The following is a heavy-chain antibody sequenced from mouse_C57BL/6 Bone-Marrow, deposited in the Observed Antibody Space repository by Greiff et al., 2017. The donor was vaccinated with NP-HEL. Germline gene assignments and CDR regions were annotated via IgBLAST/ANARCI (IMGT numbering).Heavy chain of an antibody. CDR3: STVVAYYYAMDY. CDR2: IRLKSDNYAT. Sequence: EVQLQESGGGLVQPGGSMKLSCVASGFTFSNYWMNWVRQSPEKGLEWVAQIRLKSDNYATHYAESVKGRFTISRDDSKSSVYLQMNNLRAEDTGIYYCSTVVAYYYAMDYWGQGTSVTVSS. D-gene: IGHD1-1*01. V-gene: IGHV6-3*01. J-gene: IGHJ4*01. CDR1: GFTFSNYW.